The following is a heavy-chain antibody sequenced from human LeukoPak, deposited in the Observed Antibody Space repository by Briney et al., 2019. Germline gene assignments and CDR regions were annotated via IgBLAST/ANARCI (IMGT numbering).Heavy chain of an antibody. D-gene: IGHD2-15*01. V-gene: IGHV3-23*01. CDR2: ISGSGDNT. CDR3: AKATVTSCIGAFCYPFDS. J-gene: IGHJ4*02. Sequence: GGSQRLSCAASGFTFSSHGMSWVRQAPGKGLEWVSTISGSGDNTYYADSVKGRFTISRDNSKNTLYLQMNSLRAEDTAVYYCAKATVTSCIGAFCYPFDSWGQGTLVTVSS. CDR1: GFTFSSHG.